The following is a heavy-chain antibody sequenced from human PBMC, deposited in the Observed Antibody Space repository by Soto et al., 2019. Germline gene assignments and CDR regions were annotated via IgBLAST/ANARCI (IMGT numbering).Heavy chain of an antibody. CDR1: GGSISSYY. CDR3: ARESAAADKGDYYMDV. V-gene: IGHV4-59*01. CDR2: IYYSGST. J-gene: IGHJ6*03. D-gene: IGHD6-13*01. Sequence: SETLSLTCTVSGGSISSYYWSWIRQPPGKGLEWIGYIYYSGSTNYNPSLKSRVTISVDTSKNQFSLKLSSVTAADTAVYYCARESAAADKGDYYMDVWGKGTTVTVSS.